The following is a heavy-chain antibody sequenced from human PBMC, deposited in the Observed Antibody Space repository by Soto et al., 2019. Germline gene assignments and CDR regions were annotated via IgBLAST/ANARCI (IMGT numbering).Heavy chain of an antibody. CDR2: IWYDGSTK. V-gene: IGHV3-33*01. CDR1: GFTFSRYG. D-gene: IGHD2-2*01. J-gene: IGHJ6*02. CDR3: ARAHYCSSTSCPTYYYYGMDV. Sequence: GGSLRLSCAASGFTFSRYGMHWVRQAPGKGLEWVAVIWYDGSTKYYADSVKGRVTISRDNSKNTLYLQMNSLRAEDTAVYYCARAHYCSSTSCPTYYYYGMDVWGQGTTVTVSS.